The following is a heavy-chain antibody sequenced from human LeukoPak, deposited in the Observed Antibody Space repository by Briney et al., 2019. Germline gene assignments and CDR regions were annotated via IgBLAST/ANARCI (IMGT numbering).Heavy chain of an antibody. CDR1: GYTFTSYG. CDR2: IIPILGIA. Sequence: ASVKVSCKASGYTFTSYGISWVRQAPGQGLEWMGRIIPILGIANYAQKFQGRVTITADKSTSTAYMELSSLRSEDTAVYYCARDPREYQLLEDDYYYYMDVWGKGTTVTVSS. J-gene: IGHJ6*03. V-gene: IGHV1-69*04. D-gene: IGHD2-2*01. CDR3: ARDPREYQLLEDDYYYYMDV.